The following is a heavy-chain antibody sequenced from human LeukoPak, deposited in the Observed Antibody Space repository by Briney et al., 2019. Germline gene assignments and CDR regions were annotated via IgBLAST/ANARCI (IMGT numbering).Heavy chain of an antibody. Sequence: GGSLRLSCAASGFTFSSYSMTWVRQAPGKGLEWVSSISSSSSYIYYADSVKGRFTTSRDNAKNSLYLQMNSLRAEDTAVYYCARGSVAGSYYYYGMDVWGQGTTVTVSS. CDR2: ISSSSSYI. CDR3: ARGSVAGSYYYYGMDV. D-gene: IGHD6-19*01. J-gene: IGHJ6*02. V-gene: IGHV3-21*01. CDR1: GFTFSSYS.